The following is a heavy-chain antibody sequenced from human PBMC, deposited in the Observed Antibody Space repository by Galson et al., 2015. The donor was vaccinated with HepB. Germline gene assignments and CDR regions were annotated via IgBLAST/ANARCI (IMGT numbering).Heavy chain of an antibody. Sequence: QYGAEVKKPGESLTISCKGSGYSFTSYWIGWVRQMPGKGLEWMGIIYPGDSDTRYSPSFQGQVTISADKSISTSYLQWSSLKASDTAMYYCARLGDCSGGSCYSKNWFDPWGQGTLVTVSS. CDR3: ARLGDCSGGSCYSKNWFDP. V-gene: IGHV5-51*03. CDR2: IYPGDSDT. D-gene: IGHD2-15*01. J-gene: IGHJ5*02. CDR1: GYSFTSYW.